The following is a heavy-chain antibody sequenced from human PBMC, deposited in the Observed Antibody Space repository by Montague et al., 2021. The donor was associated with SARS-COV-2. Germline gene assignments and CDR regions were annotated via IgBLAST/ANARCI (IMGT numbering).Heavy chain of an antibody. CDR2: IYYSGST. Sequence: TLSLTCTVSGGSISSSSYYWGWIRQPPGKGLEWIGSIYYSGSTYYNPSLKSRVTISVDTSKNQFSLKLSSVTAADTAVYYCARVPPYYYDSSGYYSGAFDIWGQGTMVTVSS. V-gene: IGHV4-39*07. D-gene: IGHD3-22*01. CDR1: GGSISSSSYY. J-gene: IGHJ3*02. CDR3: ARVPPYYYDSSGYYSGAFDI.